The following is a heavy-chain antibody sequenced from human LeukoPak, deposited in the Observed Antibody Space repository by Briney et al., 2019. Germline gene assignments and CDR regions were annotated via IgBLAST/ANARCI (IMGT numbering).Heavy chain of an antibody. CDR2: ISSSSSTI. D-gene: IGHD3-10*01. J-gene: IGHJ4*02. CDR1: GFTFSSYS. V-gene: IGHV3-48*04. CDR3: ARALSGESPYFDY. Sequence: GGFLRLSCAASGFTFSSYSMNWVRQAPGKGLEWVSYISSSSSTIYYADSVKGRFTISRDNAKNSLYLQMNSLRAEDTAVYYCARALSGESPYFDYWGQGTLVTVSS.